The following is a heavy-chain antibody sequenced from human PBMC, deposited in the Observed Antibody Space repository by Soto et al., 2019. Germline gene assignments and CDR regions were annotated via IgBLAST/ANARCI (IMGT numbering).Heavy chain of an antibody. CDR2: IKPGTSDI. CDR1: GYKFGSAW. CDR3: ARQLSHICDS. V-gene: IGHV5-51*01. J-gene: IGHJ4*02. D-gene: IGHD3-3*02. Sequence: PGESLKISCKGVGYKFGSAWIGWVRQMPGKGLEWVGIIKPGTSDIRYSPSCRGHVTISADEAVSTAYLQWSSLKASDTAMYYCARQLSHICDSWGQGTLVTVSS.